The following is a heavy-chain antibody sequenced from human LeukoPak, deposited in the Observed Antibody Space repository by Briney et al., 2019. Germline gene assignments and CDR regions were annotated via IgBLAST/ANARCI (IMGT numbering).Heavy chain of an antibody. Sequence: TLSLTCAVYGGSFSGYYWSWIRQPPGKALEWLARIDWDNDKFYSTSLKTRLTISKDTSKNQVVLTMTNMDPVDTATYYCAHIKEGFGYLFDYWGQGTLVTVSS. D-gene: IGHD5-18*01. CDR3: AHIKEGFGYLFDY. CDR2: IDWDNDK. CDR1: GGSFSGYY. V-gene: IGHV2-70*16. J-gene: IGHJ4*02.